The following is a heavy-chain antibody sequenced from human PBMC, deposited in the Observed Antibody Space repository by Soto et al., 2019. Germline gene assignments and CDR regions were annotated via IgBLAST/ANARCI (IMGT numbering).Heavy chain of an antibody. D-gene: IGHD2-2*01. CDR2: IKQDGSEI. CDR3: ANSLSAIRGAP. V-gene: IGHV3-7*02. CDR1: GFTFSSYW. J-gene: IGHJ5*02. Sequence: EVQLVESGGGLVQSGGSLRLSCTASGFTFSSYWMSWVRQGPGKGPEWVANIKQDGSEIYYVDSVKGRFTISRDNAKSSLYLQMPRRRAGARAGYPCANSLSAIRGAPGGRGPLVPVP.